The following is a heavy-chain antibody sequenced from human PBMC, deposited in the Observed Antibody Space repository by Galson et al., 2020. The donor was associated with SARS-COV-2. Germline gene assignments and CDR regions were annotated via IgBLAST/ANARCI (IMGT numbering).Heavy chain of an antibody. D-gene: IGHD3-3*01. CDR1: GFTFSSYW. Sequence: GGSLRLSCAASGFTFSSYWMHWVRQAPGKGLVWVSRINSDGSSTSYADSVKGRFTISRDNAKNTLYLQMNSLRAEDTAVYYCARDGTDPYDFWSGYYDYYYMDVWGKGTTVTVSS. V-gene: IGHV3-74*01. CDR2: INSDGSST. J-gene: IGHJ6*03. CDR3: ARDGTDPYDFWSGYYDYYYMDV.